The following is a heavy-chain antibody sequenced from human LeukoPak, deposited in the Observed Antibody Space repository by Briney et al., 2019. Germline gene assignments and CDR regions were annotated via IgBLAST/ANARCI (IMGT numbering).Heavy chain of an antibody. CDR3: ARGRRIFGVVTYYYYYMDV. CDR2: IYYSGST. V-gene: IGHV4-59*12. D-gene: IGHD3-3*02. CDR1: GGSISSYY. J-gene: IGHJ6*03. Sequence: SETLSLTCTVSGGSISSYYWSWIRQPPGKGLEWIGYIYYSGSTNYNPSLKSRVTISVDTSKNQFSLKLSSVTAADTAVYYCARGRRIFGVVTYYYYYMDVWGKGTSVTVSS.